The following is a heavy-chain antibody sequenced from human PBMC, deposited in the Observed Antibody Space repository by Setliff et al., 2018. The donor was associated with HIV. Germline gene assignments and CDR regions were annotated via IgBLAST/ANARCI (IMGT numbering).Heavy chain of an antibody. CDR1: GGTFSSYA. D-gene: IGHD3-10*01. Sequence: GASVKVSCKASGGTFSSYAISWVRQAPGQGLEWMGGIIPILGIANYAQKFQGRVTITTDESTSTAYMELSSLRSEDTAVYYCARMGGGRWFGARDYWGQGTLVTVSS. J-gene: IGHJ4*02. V-gene: IGHV1-69*10. CDR2: IIPILGIA. CDR3: ARMGGGRWFGARDY.